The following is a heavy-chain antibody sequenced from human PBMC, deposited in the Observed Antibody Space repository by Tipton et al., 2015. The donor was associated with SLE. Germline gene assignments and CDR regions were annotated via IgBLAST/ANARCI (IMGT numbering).Heavy chain of an antibody. J-gene: IGHJ5*02. CDR1: GGSISSSSYY. Sequence: TLSLTCTVSGGSISSSSYYWGWIRQPPGKGLEWIGSIYYSGSTYYNPSLKSRVTISVDTSKNQFSLKLSSVTAADTAVYYCAKSYYDSSGANWFDPWGQGTLVTVSS. CDR2: IYYSGST. CDR3: AKSYYDSSGANWFDP. V-gene: IGHV4-39*07. D-gene: IGHD3-22*01.